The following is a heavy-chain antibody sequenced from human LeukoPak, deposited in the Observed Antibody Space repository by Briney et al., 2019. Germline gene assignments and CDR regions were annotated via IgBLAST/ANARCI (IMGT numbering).Heavy chain of an antibody. V-gene: IGHV3-23*01. CDR2: NSGSGGST. D-gene: IGHD3-22*01. CDR3: AKRASSGYYYPFDY. Sequence: GGSLRLSCAASGFTFSDYYMSWVRQAPGKGLEWVSVNSGSGGSTYYADSVRGRFTISRDNSKNTLYLQMDSLRAEDTAVYYCAKRASSGYYYPFDYWGQGTLVTVSS. CDR1: GFTFSDYY. J-gene: IGHJ4*02.